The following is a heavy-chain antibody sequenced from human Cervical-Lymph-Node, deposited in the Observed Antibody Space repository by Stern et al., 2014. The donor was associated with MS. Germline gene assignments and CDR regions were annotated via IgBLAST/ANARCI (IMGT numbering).Heavy chain of an antibody. Sequence: MQLVQSGSELKKPGASVKVSCTGHGYRFTSYGMNWVRQAPGQGLEWIGRINTNTGNPTYAQDFTGRFVFSLDTSVSTAYLEITSLKAEDTAVYYCLSDYNWGQGTLVTVSS. CDR2: INTNTGNP. CDR3: LSDYN. J-gene: IGHJ4*02. V-gene: IGHV7-4-1*02. CDR1: GYRFTSYG. D-gene: IGHD5-24*01.